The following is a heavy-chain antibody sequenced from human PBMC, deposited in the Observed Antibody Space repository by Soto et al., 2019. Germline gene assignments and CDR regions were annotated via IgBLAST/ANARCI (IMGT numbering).Heavy chain of an antibody. CDR2: INPNSGGT. Sequence: ASVKVSCKASGYTFTGYYMHWVRQAPGQGLEWMGWINPNSGGTNYAQKFQGRVTMTRDTSISTAYMELSRLRSDDTAVYYCARFEPESCSSTSCLPNYYYYYGMDVWGQGTTVTV. D-gene: IGHD2-2*01. CDR3: ARFEPESCSSTSCLPNYYYYYGMDV. CDR1: GYTFTGYY. J-gene: IGHJ6*02. V-gene: IGHV1-2*02.